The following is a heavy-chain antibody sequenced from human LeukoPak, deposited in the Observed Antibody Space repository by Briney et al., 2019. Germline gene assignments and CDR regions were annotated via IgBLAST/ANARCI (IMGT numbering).Heavy chain of an antibody. CDR2: ISYDGSNK. CDR3: ARDPETHCSGGSCYSGYFDY. CDR1: GFTFSSYA. J-gene: IGHJ4*02. Sequence: GGSLRLSCAASGFTFSSYAMHWVRQAPGKGLEWVAVISYDGSNKYYADSVKGRFTIFRDNSKNTLYLQMNSLRAEDTAVYYCARDPETHCSGGSCYSGYFDYWGQGTLVTVSS. D-gene: IGHD2-15*01. V-gene: IGHV3-30-3*01.